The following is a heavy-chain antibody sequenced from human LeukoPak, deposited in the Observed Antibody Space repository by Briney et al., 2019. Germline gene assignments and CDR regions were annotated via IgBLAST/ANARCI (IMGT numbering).Heavy chain of an antibody. Sequence: ASVKVSCKASGYTFTSYGISLVRQAPGQGLEWMGWISAYNGNTNYAQKLQGRVTMTTDTSTSTAYMELRSLRSDDTAVYYCARDYDFWSGYSNSDYWGQGTLVTVSS. D-gene: IGHD3-3*01. V-gene: IGHV1-18*01. CDR2: ISAYNGNT. CDR3: ARDYDFWSGYSNSDY. CDR1: GYTFTSYG. J-gene: IGHJ4*02.